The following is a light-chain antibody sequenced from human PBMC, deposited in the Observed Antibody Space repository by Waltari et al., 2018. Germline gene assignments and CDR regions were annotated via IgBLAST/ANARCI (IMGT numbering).Light chain of an antibody. Sequence: NFMLTQPHSVSESPGKTVTISCTRRSGSIASNYVQRYQQRPGSSPTTVIYEDNQRPSGVPDRFSGSIDSSSNSASLTISGLKTEDEADYYCQSYDSSNPWVFGGGTKLTVL. CDR1: SGSIASNY. J-gene: IGLJ3*02. CDR3: QSYDSSNPWV. CDR2: EDN. V-gene: IGLV6-57*01.